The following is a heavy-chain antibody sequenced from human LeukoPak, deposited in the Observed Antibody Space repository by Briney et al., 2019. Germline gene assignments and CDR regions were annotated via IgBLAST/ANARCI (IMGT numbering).Heavy chain of an antibody. V-gene: IGHV1-18*01. CDR3: ARQGPLYCGGDCYAFDI. CDR1: GYTFTSDG. J-gene: IGHJ3*02. CDR2: IGAYKGYT. Sequence: GASVKVSFKASGYTFTSDGNGWVRQAPGQGIEWMGWIGAYKGYTNYAQELQERVTLTTDTSTSTPYMELRSLRSDDTAVYYCARQGPLYCGGDCYAFDIWGQGTMVTVSS. D-gene: IGHD2-21*02.